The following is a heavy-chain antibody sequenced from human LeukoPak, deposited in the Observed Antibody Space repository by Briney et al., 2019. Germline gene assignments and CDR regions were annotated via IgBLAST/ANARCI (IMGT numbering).Heavy chain of an antibody. CDR2: INHSGST. V-gene: IGHV4-34*01. D-gene: IGHD2/OR15-2a*01. CDR1: GGSFSGYY. CDR3: AREGNLDAFDI. Sequence: NASETLSLTCAVYGGSFSGYYWSWIRQPPGKGLEWIGEINHSGSTNYNPSLKSRVTISVDTSKNQFSLKLSSVTAADTAVYYCAREGNLDAFDIWGQGTMVTVSS. J-gene: IGHJ3*02.